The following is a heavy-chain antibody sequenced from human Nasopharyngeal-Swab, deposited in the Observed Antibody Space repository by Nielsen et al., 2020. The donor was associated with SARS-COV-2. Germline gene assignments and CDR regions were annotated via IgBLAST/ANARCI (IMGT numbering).Heavy chain of an antibody. V-gene: IGHV4-34*01. Sequence: SETLSLTCAVYGGSFSGYYWSWIRQPPGKGLEWIGEINHSGSTNYNPSLKSRVTISVDTSKNQFSLKLSSATAADTAVYYCARDRIQWLGEWYFDLWGRGTLVTVSS. D-gene: IGHD6-19*01. CDR3: ARDRIQWLGEWYFDL. J-gene: IGHJ2*01. CDR2: INHSGST. CDR1: GGSFSGYY.